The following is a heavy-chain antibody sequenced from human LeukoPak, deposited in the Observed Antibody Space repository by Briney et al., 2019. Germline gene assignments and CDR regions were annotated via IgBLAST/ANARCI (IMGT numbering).Heavy chain of an antibody. CDR1: GFTFSTYA. V-gene: IGHV3-23*01. CDR3: AKDLFLSYFDL. D-gene: IGHD2/OR15-2a*01. Sequence: GGSLRLSCAASGFTFSTYAMTWVRQAPGKGLEWVSAITNSGGSTYYADSVRGRFTISRDNSKNTLYLRMNSLRAEDTAVYYCAKDLFLSYFDLWGRGTLVTVSS. CDR2: ITNSGGST. J-gene: IGHJ2*01.